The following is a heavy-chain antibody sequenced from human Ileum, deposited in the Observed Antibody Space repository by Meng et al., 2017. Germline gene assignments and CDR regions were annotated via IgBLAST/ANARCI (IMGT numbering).Heavy chain of an antibody. V-gene: IGHV4-4*07. D-gene: IGHD4-17*01. Sequence: QARPRASGPHLGTPAERLSLPCTVSGGSIRSYYWSWIRQPAGKGLEWIGRIYTSGSTNYNPSLKSRVTMSVDTSKNQFSLKLSSVTAADTAVYYCARDVVPTVTYYYNWFDPWGQGTLVTVSS. CDR3: ARDVVPTVTYYYNWFDP. J-gene: IGHJ5*02. CDR1: GGSIRSYY. CDR2: IYTSGST.